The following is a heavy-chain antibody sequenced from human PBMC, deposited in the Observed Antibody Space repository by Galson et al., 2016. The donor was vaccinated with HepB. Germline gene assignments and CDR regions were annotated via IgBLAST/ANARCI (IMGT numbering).Heavy chain of an antibody. CDR2: VFHSGST. CDR1: GGSVSSHNW. Sequence: TLSLTCAVSGGSVSSHNWWSWVRQPPGKGLKWIGEVFHSGSTNYNPSLKSRVTISVDTSKNQFTLKMSSVTAADSAVYYCARTEFGEVGTTTSMVGYWGQGTLVTVSS. CDR3: ARTEFGEVGTTTSMVGY. J-gene: IGHJ4*02. D-gene: IGHD1-26*01. V-gene: IGHV4-4*02.